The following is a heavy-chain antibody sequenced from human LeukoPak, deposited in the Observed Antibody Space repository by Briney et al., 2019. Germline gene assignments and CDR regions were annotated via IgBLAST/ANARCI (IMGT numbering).Heavy chain of an antibody. Sequence: WETLSLTCAVSGYSISSGYYWGWIRQPPGKGLEWIGSIYHSGSTYYNPSLKSRVTISVDTSKNQFSLKLSSVTAADTAVYYCARLFSGVLDYWGQGTLVTVSS. CDR2: IYHSGST. CDR3: ARLFSGVLDY. J-gene: IGHJ4*02. CDR1: GYSISSGYY. D-gene: IGHD3-3*01. V-gene: IGHV4-38-2*01.